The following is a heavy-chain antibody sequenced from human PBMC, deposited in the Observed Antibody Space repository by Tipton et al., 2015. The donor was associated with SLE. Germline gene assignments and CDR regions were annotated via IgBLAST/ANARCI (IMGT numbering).Heavy chain of an antibody. CDR3: ARDLGYSYGTWFDP. CDR1: GASITRHY. D-gene: IGHD5-18*01. V-gene: IGHV4-59*11. J-gene: IGHJ5*02. Sequence: TLSLTCTVSGASITRHYWTWIRQPPGKGLEWIGYVYYSVNTNYNPSLKSRVTISLDTSKSQFSLKLTSVTAADTAVYYCARDLGYSYGTWFDPWGQGPLVTVSS. CDR2: VYYSVNT.